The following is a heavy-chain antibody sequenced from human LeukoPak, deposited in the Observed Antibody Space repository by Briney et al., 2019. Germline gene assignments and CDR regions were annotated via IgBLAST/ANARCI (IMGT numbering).Heavy chain of an antibody. V-gene: IGHV4-34*01. CDR1: GGSFSGYY. J-gene: IGHJ4*02. CDR2: INHSGST. D-gene: IGHD1-26*01. Sequence: SETLSLTCAVYGGSFSGYYWSWIRQPPGKGLEWIGEINHSGSTNYNPSLKSRVTISVDTSKNQFSLKLSSVTAADTAVYYCARGSPSGSYYHFDYWGQGTLVTVSS. CDR3: ARGSPSGSYYHFDY.